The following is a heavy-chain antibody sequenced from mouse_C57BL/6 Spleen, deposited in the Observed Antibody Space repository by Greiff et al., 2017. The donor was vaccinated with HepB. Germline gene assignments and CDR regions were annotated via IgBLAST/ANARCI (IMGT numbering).Heavy chain of an antibody. Sequence: QVQLQQSGAELVRPGASVTLSCKASGYTFTDYEMHWVKQTPVHGLEWIGAIDPETGGTAYNQKFKGKAILTADKSSSTAYMELRSLTSEDSAVYYCTRWGKTDYAMDYWGQGTSVTVSS. J-gene: IGHJ4*01. CDR2: IDPETGGT. CDR1: GYTFTDYE. CDR3: TRWGKTDYAMDY. V-gene: IGHV1-15*01.